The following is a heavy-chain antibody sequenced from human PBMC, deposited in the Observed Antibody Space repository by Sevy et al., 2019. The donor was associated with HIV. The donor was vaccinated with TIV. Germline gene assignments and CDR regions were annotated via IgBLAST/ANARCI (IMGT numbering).Heavy chain of an antibody. V-gene: IGHV1-2*02. CDR2: INPNRGGT. CDR1: GYTFTGYY. CDR3: ARYCCSSTGPETPLSYYFDY. J-gene: IGHJ4*02. Sequence: ASVKVSCKASGYTFTGYYMHWVRQAPGQGLEWMGWINPNRGGTNYAQKFQGRVTMTRDRSSGTAYMELSRLRSDDTAVYYCARYCCSSTGPETPLSYYFDYWGQGTLVTVSS. D-gene: IGHD2-2*01.